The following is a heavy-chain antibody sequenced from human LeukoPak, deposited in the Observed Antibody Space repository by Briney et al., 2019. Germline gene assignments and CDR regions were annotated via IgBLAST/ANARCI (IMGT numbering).Heavy chain of an antibody. J-gene: IGHJ6*02. V-gene: IGHV4-59*08. D-gene: IGHD3-10*01. CDR2: IYYSGST. CDR3: ARNSVGYYGSGSRYYYGMDV. Sequence: SETLSLTCTVSGGSISSYYWSWIRQPPGKGLEWIGDIYYSGSTNYNPSLKSRVTISVDTSKNQFSLKLSSVTAADTAVYYCARNSVGYYGSGSRYYYGMDVWGQGTTVTVSS. CDR1: GGSISSYY.